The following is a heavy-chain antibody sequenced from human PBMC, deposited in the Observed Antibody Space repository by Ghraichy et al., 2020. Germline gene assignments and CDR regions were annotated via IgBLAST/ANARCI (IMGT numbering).Heavy chain of an antibody. CDR3: ARGVYQLLNYYMDV. CDR1: GGSISSYY. J-gene: IGHJ6*03. V-gene: IGHV4-59*01. Sequence: GSLRLSCTVSGGSISSYYWSWIRQPPGKGLEWIGYIYYSGSTNYNPSLKSRVTISVDTSKNQFSLKLSSVTAADTAVYYCARGVYQLLNYYMDVWGKGTTVTVSS. D-gene: IGHD2-2*01. CDR2: IYYSGST.